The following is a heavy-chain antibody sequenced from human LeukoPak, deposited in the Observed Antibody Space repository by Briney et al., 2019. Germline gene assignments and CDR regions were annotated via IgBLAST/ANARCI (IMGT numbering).Heavy chain of an antibody. J-gene: IGHJ4*02. CDR1: GDSVSSNSAA. D-gene: IGHD5-18*01. Sequence: SQTLSLTCAISGDSVSSNSAAWNWIRQSPSRGLELLGRTYYRSKSYNDYAVYVKSRITINPDTSKNQLSLKLSSVPAADTAVYYCASWTNQLWSLFDYWGQGNLVPVSP. CDR3: ASWTNQLWSLFDY. V-gene: IGHV6-1*01. CDR2: TYYRSKSYN.